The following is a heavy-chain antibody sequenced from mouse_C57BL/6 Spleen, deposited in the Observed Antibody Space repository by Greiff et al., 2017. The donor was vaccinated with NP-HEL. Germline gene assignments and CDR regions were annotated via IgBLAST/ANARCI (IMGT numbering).Heavy chain of an antibody. D-gene: IGHD2-1*01. CDR3: ARHEDYYGNNYYAMDY. CDR2: FYPGSGSI. CDR1: GYTFTEYT. V-gene: IGHV1-62-2*01. J-gene: IGHJ4*01. Sequence: QVQLKQSGAELVKPGASVKLSCKASGYTFTEYTIHWVKQRSGQGLEWIGWFYPGSGSIKYNEKFKDKATLTADKSSSTVYMELSRLTSEDSAVYFCARHEDYYGNNYYAMDYWGQGTSVTVSS.